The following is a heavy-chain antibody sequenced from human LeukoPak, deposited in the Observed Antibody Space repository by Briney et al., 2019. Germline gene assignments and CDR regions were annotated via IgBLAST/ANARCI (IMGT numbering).Heavy chain of an antibody. V-gene: IGHV3-30-3*01. CDR2: ISYDGSNK. J-gene: IGHJ4*02. Sequence: GGSLRLSCAASGFTFSSYAMHWVRQAPGKGLEWVAVISYDGSNKYYADSVKGRLTISRDNSKNTLYLQMNSLRAEDTAVYYCARDRVRGTGTIGYWGQGTLVTVSS. D-gene: IGHD1-1*01. CDR1: GFTFSSYA. CDR3: ARDRVRGTGTIGY.